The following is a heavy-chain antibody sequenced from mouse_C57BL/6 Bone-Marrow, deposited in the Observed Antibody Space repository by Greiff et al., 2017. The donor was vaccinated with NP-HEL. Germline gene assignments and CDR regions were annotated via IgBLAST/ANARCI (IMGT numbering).Heavy chain of an antibody. Sequence: QVQLQQPGAELVRPGTSVKLSCKASGYTFTSYWMHWVKQRPGQGLEWIGVIDPSDSYTNYNQKFKGKATLTVDTSSSTAYMQLSSLTSEDSAVYYCASKRGNYFDYWGKGTTLTVSS. J-gene: IGHJ2*01. CDR2: IDPSDSYT. CDR1: GYTFTSYW. V-gene: IGHV1-59*01. CDR3: ASKRGNYFDY.